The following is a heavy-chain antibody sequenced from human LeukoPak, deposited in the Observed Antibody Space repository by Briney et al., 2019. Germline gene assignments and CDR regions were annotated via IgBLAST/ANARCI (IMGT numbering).Heavy chain of an antibody. Sequence: GGSLRLSCAASGFTFSSYAMSWVRQAPGKGLEWVSAISGSGGSTYYADSVKGRFTISRDNSKNTLYLQMNSLRAEDTAVYYCANPRIDYYGSGSYRYWGQGTLVTVSS. CDR3: ANPRIDYYGSGSYRY. CDR1: GFTFSSYA. J-gene: IGHJ4*02. D-gene: IGHD3-10*01. CDR2: ISGSGGST. V-gene: IGHV3-23*01.